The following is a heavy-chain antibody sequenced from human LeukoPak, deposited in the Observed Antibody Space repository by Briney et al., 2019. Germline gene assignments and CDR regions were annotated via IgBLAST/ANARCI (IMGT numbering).Heavy chain of an antibody. CDR3: AKAKDIVATAYFDY. CDR2: IRYDGSNK. Sequence: VGALSLSRAPSGFTPCSYGIHGVRRAPRGGLWSGAFIRYDGSNKYYADSVKGRFTISRDNSKNTLYLQMNSLRAEDTAVYYCAKAKDIVATAYFDYWGQGTLVTVSS. CDR1: GFTPCSYG. J-gene: IGHJ4*02. V-gene: IGHV3-30*02. D-gene: IGHD5-12*01.